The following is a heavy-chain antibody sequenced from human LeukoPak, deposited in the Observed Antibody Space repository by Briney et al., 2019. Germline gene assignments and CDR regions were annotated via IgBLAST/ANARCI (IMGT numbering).Heavy chain of an antibody. D-gene: IGHD3-16*01. J-gene: IGHJ4*02. Sequence: PGGSLRLSCAASGFSFSNYWMSWFRQTPRKGLEWVGNIKEDGSEKYYLDSVKGRFTISRDNTHQSVILLMNSLKDEEPPGHYLLRDYVWGTSVPDYGGQGPLVTVSS. CDR2: IKEDGSEK. V-gene: IGHV3-7*03. CDR1: GFSFSNYW. CDR3: LRDYVWGTSVPDY.